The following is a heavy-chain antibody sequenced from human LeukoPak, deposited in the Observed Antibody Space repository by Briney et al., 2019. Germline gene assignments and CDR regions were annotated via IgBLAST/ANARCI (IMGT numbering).Heavy chain of an antibody. Sequence: SETLSLTCTVSGGSISGSSYYWGWIRQPPGKGLEWIGSIHYAGGTYYNPSLKSRVTISVDTSKNQFSLRLTSVTAADTAVYYCARQIRYTYDPNWFHPWGQGTLVTVSS. D-gene: IGHD5-12*01. CDR2: IHYAGGT. V-gene: IGHV4-39*01. CDR3: ARQIRYTYDPNWFHP. J-gene: IGHJ5*02. CDR1: GGSISGSSYY.